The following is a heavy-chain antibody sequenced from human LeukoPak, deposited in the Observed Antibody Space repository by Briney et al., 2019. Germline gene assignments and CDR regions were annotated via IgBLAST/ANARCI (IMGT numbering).Heavy chain of an antibody. CDR1: GASIITGDYY. V-gene: IGHV4-30-4*08. CDR3: ARVTIWWFGELFSWFDP. Sequence: SETLSLTCIVSGASIITGDYYWSWIRQPPGKGLQWIGYIYYSGSTYYDPSLKSRVTISVDTSKNQFSLKLSSVTAADTAVYYCARVTIWWFGELFSWFDPWGQGTLVTVSS. CDR2: IYYSGST. D-gene: IGHD3-10*01. J-gene: IGHJ5*02.